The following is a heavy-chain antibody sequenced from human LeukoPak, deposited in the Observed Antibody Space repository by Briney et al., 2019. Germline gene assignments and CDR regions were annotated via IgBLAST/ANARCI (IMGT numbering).Heavy chain of an antibody. V-gene: IGHV3-64*01. J-gene: IGHJ6*03. CDR3: ARGRDGYNWYYYYYMDV. Sequence: PGGSLRLSCAASGFTFSSYAMHWVRQAPGKGLEYVSAISSNGGSTYYANSVKGRFTISRDNAKNSLYLQMNSLRAEDTAVYYCARGRDGYNWYYYYYMDVWGKGTTVTVSS. CDR2: ISSNGGST. D-gene: IGHD5-24*01. CDR1: GFTFSSYA.